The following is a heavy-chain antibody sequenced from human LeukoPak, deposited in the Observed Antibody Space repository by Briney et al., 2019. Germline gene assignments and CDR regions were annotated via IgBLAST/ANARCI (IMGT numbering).Heavy chain of an antibody. CDR2: IKQDGSEK. CDR1: GFTFSSYW. V-gene: IGHV3-7*03. J-gene: IGHJ4*02. CDR3: AKDLGYSYGSTPLPVVVAVLVFDY. Sequence: GGSLRLSCAASGFTFSSYWMSWVRQAPGKGLEWVANIKQDGSEKYYVDSVKGRFTISRDNSKNTLYLQMNSLRAEDTAVYYCAKDLGYSYGSTPLPVVVAVLVFDYWGQGTLVTVSS. D-gene: IGHD5-18*01.